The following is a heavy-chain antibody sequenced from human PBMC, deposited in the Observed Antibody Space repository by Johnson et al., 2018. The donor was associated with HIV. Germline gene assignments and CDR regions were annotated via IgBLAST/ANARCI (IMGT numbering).Heavy chain of an antibody. D-gene: IGHD3-10*01. CDR3: AKPKTGIDAFDI. CDR2: IWYDGSNK. J-gene: IGHJ3*02. Sequence: QVQLVESGGGLVQPGRSLRLSCAASGFTFSSYGMHWVRQAAGKGLEWVAVIWYDGSNKYYADSVKGRFTISRDNSKNTLYLQMNSLRVEDTAVYYCAKPKTGIDAFDIWGQGTMVTVSS. CDR1: GFTFSSYG. V-gene: IGHV3-33*06.